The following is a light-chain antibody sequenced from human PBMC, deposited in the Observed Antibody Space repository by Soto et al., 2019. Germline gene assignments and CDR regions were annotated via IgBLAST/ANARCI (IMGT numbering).Light chain of an antibody. V-gene: IGLV2-14*01. CDR2: EVS. Sequence: QSALTQPASVSGSPGQSITISCTGYSSDVGGYNYVSWYQQHPGKAPKLMIYEVSNRPSGVSNRFSGSKSGNTASLTISGLQAEDAADYYCSSYTSSSTWVFGGGTKLTVL. CDR3: SSYTSSSTWV. J-gene: IGLJ3*02. CDR1: SSDVGGYNY.